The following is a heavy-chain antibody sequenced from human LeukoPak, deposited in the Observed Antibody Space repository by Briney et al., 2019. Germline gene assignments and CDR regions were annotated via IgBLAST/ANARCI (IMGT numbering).Heavy chain of an antibody. CDR3: ARGGLEWLSY. D-gene: IGHD6-19*01. J-gene: IGHJ4*02. CDR2: ISSGSSTI. Sequence: PGGSLRLPCAASGFNFRTYSMNWVRQAPGKGLEWVSYISSGSSTIYYAHSLKGRFTISRDNAKNSLYLQMNSLRDEDTAVYYCARGGLEWLSYWGQGTLVTVSS. V-gene: IGHV3-48*02. CDR1: GFNFRTYS.